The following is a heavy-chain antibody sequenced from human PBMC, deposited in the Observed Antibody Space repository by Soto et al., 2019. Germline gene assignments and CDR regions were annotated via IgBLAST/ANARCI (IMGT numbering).Heavy chain of an antibody. D-gene: IGHD5-18*01. CDR2: ISSNGGST. CDR3: ARAMVTGGLFDY. J-gene: IGHJ4*02. Sequence: GGSLRLSCAASGFTFSSYAMHWVRQAPGKGLEYVSAISSNGGSTYYANSAKGRFTISRDNSKNTLYLQMGSLRAEDMAVYYCARAMVTGGLFDYWGQGTLVTVSS. CDR1: GFTFSSYA. V-gene: IGHV3-64*01.